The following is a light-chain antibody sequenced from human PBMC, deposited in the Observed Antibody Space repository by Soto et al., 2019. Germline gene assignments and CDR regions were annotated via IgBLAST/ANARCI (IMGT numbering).Light chain of an antibody. J-gene: IGLJ2*01. CDR3: SSHASTIPAV. CDR1: SSDIGAYKY. V-gene: IGLV2-14*03. CDR2: DVT. Sequence: QSALTQPASVSGSPGQSITISCSGTSSDIGAYKYVSWYQHHPGKAPKLIIYDVTNRPSGVSDRFSGSKSGNTASLTISGLQGEDEALYYCSSHASTIPAVFGGGTQLTVL.